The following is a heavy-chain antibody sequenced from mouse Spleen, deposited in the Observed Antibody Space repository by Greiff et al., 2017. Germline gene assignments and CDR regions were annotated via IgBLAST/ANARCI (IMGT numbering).Heavy chain of an antibody. CDR3: ARGYDAWFAY. Sequence: EVHLVESGGGLVKPGGSLKLSCAASGFTFSDYGMAWVRPAPGKGPEWVAFLSNLAYSIYYADTVTGRFTISRENAKNTLYLEMSSLRSEDKAMYDCARGYDAWFAYWGQGTLVTVSA. CDR1: GFTFSDYG. V-gene: IGHV5-15*01. J-gene: IGHJ3*01. D-gene: IGHD2-14*01. CDR2: LSNLAYSI.